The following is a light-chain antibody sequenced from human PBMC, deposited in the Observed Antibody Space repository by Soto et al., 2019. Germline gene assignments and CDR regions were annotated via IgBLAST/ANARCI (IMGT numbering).Light chain of an antibody. CDR2: WAS. CDR1: QSVIYSANNKNC. Sequence: DIVMTQSPDSLAVSLGERATINCKSSQSVIYSANNKNCLAWYQQKPGQPPKLLIYWASTRESGVPDRFSGSGSGTDFTLTISRLEPEDFAVYYCQQYGSSPSITFGQGTRLEI. CDR3: QQYGSSPSIT. J-gene: IGKJ5*01. V-gene: IGKV4-1*01.